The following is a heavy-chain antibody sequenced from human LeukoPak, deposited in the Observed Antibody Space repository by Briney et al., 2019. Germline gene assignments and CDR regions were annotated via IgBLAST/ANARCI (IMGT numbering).Heavy chain of an antibody. J-gene: IGHJ5*02. CDR3: ARGSQLLRSGGEWFDP. V-gene: IGHV3-33*01. CDR1: GFTFSSYG. CDR2: IWYDGSNK. Sequence: PGGSLRLFCAASGFTFSSYGMHWVRQAPGKGLEWVAVIWYDGSNKYYADSVKGRFTISRDNSKNTLYLQMNSLRAEDTAVYYCARGSQLLRSGGEWFDPWGQGTLVTVSS. D-gene: IGHD5-24*01.